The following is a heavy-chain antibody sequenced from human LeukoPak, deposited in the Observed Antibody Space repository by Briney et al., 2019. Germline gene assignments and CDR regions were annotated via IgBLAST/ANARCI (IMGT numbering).Heavy chain of an antibody. CDR2: ISDSGGNT. CDR1: GFTISSYV. CDR3: AGSILTGYPNFDY. V-gene: IGHV3-23*01. D-gene: IGHD3-9*01. J-gene: IGHJ4*02. Sequence: GGSLRLSCAASGFTISSYVMSWVRQAPGKGLEWVSSISDSGGNTYYADSVKGRFTISRDNFKNTLYLQMNSLRAEDTAVYYCAGSILTGYPNFDYWGQGTLVTVSS.